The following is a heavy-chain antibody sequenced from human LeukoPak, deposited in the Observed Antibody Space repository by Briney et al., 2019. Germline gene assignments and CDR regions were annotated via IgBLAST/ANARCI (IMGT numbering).Heavy chain of an antibody. V-gene: IGHV1-46*01. CDR1: GYTFTSYY. D-gene: IGHD3-3*01. CDR3: ASSPPYHDFWSGYSSSLDY. J-gene: IGHJ4*02. CDR2: INPSGGST. Sequence: ASVKVSCKASGYTFTSYYMHWVRQAPGQGLEWMGIINPSGGSTSYAQKFQGRVTMTRDTSTSTVYMELSSLRSEDTAVYYCASSPPYHDFWSGYSSSLDYWGQGTLVTVSS.